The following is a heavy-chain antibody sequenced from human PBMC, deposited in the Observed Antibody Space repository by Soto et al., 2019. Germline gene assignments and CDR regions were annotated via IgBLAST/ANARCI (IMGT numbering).Heavy chain of an antibody. CDR1: GFTFSSYW. CDR2: LNTDGTYA. CDR3: VRDSYSGTPGIYYGMDV. V-gene: IGHV3-74*01. D-gene: IGHD1-26*01. Sequence: GGSLRLSCAASGFTFSSYWMHWVRHAPGKGLVWVSRLNTDGTYAHYADSVKGRFTISRDNVKNMMYLQMNSLRAEDTAVYYCVRDSYSGTPGIYYGMDVWGQGTTVTVSS. J-gene: IGHJ6*02.